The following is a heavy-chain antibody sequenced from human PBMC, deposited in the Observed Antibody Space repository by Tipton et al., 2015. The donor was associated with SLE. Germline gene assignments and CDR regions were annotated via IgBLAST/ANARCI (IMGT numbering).Heavy chain of an antibody. V-gene: IGHV4-34*01. CDR2: INHSGST. D-gene: IGHD3-9*01. Sequence: LRLSCAASGFTFRSYWMNWVRQPPGKGLEWIGEINHSGSTNHNPSLKSRVTISVDTSKNQFSLKLSSVTAADTAVYYCARADILTGYTFDYWGQGTLVTVSS. CDR3: ARADILTGYTFDY. CDR1: GFTFRSYW. J-gene: IGHJ4*02.